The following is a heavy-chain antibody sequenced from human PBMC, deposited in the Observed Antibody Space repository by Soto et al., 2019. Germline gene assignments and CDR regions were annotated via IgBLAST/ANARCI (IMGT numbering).Heavy chain of an antibody. V-gene: IGHV1-2*04. CDR3: ARSVGNYYYYGMDA. D-gene: IGHD1-26*01. J-gene: IGHJ6*02. Sequence: ASVKVSCKASGYTFTGYYMQWVRQAPGQGLEWMGWINPNSGGTNYAQKFQGWVTMTRDTSISTAYMELSRLRSDDTAVYYCARSVGNYYYYGMDAWGQGTTVTVSS. CDR2: INPNSGGT. CDR1: GYTFTGYY.